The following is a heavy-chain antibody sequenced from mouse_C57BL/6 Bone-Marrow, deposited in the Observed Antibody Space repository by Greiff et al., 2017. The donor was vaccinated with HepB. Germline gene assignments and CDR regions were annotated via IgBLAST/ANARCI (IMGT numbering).Heavy chain of an antibody. Sequence: EVKLVESGGGLVQPGGSLKLSCAASGFTFSDYYMYWVRQTPEKRLEWVAYISNGGGSTYYPDTVKGRFTISRDNAKNTLYLQMSRLKSEDTAMYYCARQDGYDWYFDVWGTGTTVTVSS. CDR1: GFTFSDYY. D-gene: IGHD2-2*01. CDR3: ARQDGYDWYFDV. J-gene: IGHJ1*03. CDR2: ISNGGGST. V-gene: IGHV5-12*01.